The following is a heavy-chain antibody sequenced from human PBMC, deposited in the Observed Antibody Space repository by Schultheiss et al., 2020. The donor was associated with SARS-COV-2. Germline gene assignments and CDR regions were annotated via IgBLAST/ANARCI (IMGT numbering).Heavy chain of an antibody. CDR3: ARDPAIAAARYGMDV. J-gene: IGHJ6*02. V-gene: IGHV1-69*13. Sequence: SVKVSCKASGGTFSSYAISWVRQAPGQGLEWMGGIIPIFGTANYAQKFQGRVTITADESTSTAYMELSSLRSEDTAVYYCARDPAIAAARYGMDVWGQGTTVTVSS. D-gene: IGHD6-13*01. CDR2: IIPIFGTA. CDR1: GGTFSSYA.